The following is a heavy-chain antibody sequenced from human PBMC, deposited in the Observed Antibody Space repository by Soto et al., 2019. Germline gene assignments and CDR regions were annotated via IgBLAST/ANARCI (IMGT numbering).Heavy chain of an antibody. J-gene: IGHJ4*02. CDR2: ISGGADTT. CDR1: GFTFTTYA. Sequence: GGSLRLSCAASGFTFTTYAMSWVRQAPGKGLEWASIISGGADTTSYADSVKGRFSISRDNSKNTVFLQMNSLRAEDAAVYYCAINSGTWVTSSRVLDFWGQGTLVTVSS. V-gene: IGHV3-23*01. CDR3: AINSGTWVTSSRVLDF. D-gene: IGHD3-10*01.